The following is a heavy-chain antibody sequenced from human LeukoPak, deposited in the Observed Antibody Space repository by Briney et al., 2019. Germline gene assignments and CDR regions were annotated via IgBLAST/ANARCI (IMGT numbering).Heavy chain of an antibody. CDR1: GFTVSSNY. Sequence: GGSLRLSXAASGFTVSSNYMSWVRQAPGKGLEWVSVIYSGGSTYNADSVKGRFTISRDNSKNTLYLQMNSLRAEDTAVYYCARYMRINWFDPWGQGTLVTVSS. V-gene: IGHV3-53*01. J-gene: IGHJ5*02. CDR3: ARYMRINWFDP. CDR2: IYSGGST.